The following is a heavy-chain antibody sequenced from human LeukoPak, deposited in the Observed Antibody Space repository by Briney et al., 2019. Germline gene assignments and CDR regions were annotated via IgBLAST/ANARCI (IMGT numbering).Heavy chain of an antibody. V-gene: IGHV4-61*01. Sequence: SETLSLTCTVSGGSVSSDSYFWTWIRQPPGKGLEWIGYIYYSGSTNYNPSLKSRVTISLDTSKSQISLKLSSVTAADTAVYYCARGQRRLQDYWGQGTLVTVSP. CDR2: IYYSGST. J-gene: IGHJ4*02. CDR3: ARGQRRLQDY. CDR1: GGSVSSDSYF.